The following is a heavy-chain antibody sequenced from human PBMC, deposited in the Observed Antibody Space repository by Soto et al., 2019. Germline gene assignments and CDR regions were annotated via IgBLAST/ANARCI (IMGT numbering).Heavy chain of an antibody. CDR3: ATTRADYGDSHPHFDY. CDR1: GYTFTSYD. V-gene: IGHV1-8*01. J-gene: IGHJ4*02. CDR2: MNPNSGNT. Sequence: ASVKVSCKASGYTFTSYDINWVRQATGQGLEWMGWMNPNSGNTGYAQKFQGRVTMTRNTSISTAYMELSSLRSEDTAVYYCATTRADYGDSHPHFDYWGQGTLVTVSS. D-gene: IGHD4-17*01.